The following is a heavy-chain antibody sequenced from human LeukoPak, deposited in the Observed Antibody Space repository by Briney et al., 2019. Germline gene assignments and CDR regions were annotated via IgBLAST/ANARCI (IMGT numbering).Heavy chain of an antibody. Sequence: GGSLRLSCAASGFTFSSYGMHWVRQAPGKGLEWVAFIRYDGSNKYYADSVKGRFTISRDNSKNTLSLEMNSLRAEDTAVYYCAKDGKITPDYWGQGTLVTVSS. D-gene: IGHD3-16*01. CDR3: AKDGKITPDY. CDR2: IRYDGSNK. CDR1: GFTFSSYG. V-gene: IGHV3-30*02. J-gene: IGHJ4*02.